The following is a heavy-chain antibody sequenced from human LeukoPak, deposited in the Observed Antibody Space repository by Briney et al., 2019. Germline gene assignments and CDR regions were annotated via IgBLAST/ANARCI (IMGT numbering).Heavy chain of an antibody. CDR2: ICYSGST. CDR1: GRSISSYY. V-gene: IGHV4-59*01. CDR3: AYRHLTMGEGWLDP. Sequence: PSETLSFTCTVSGRSISSYYWSWIRHPPGKGLEWIGYICYSGSTNYSPSLKSRVTISVDTSKNQLSLKLSSVTAADTAVYYCAYRHLTMGEGWLDPWGQGTLVTVSS. J-gene: IGHJ5*02. D-gene: IGHD3-10*01.